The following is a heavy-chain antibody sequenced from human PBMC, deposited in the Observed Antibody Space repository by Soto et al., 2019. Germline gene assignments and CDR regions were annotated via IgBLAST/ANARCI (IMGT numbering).Heavy chain of an antibody. J-gene: IGHJ6*02. CDR2: LYYSGST. V-gene: IGHV4-39*01. CDR1: AASITSGRYY. CDR3: ARHFSSGWYGYYYYGMDV. Sequence: PSVTLSLTCTASAASITSGRYYSVWISQPPGKGLEWIGSLYYSGSTYYNPSLKSRVTISVDTSKNQFSLKLSSVTAADTAVYYCARHFSSGWYGYYYYGMDVWGQGTTVT. D-gene: IGHD6-19*01.